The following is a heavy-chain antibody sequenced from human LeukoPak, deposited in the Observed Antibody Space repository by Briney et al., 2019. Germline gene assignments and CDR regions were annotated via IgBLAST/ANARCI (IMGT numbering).Heavy chain of an antibody. CDR2: ISSSGSTI. Sequence: GGSLRLSCAASGFTFSSYEMNWVRQAPGKGLEWVSYISSSGSTIYYADSVKGRFTISRDNAKNSLYLQMNSLRAEDTAVYYCAREARSYYYDSSGLEWFDPWGQGTLVTVSS. CDR3: AREARSYYYDSSGLEWFDP. CDR1: GFTFSSYE. V-gene: IGHV3-48*03. J-gene: IGHJ5*02. D-gene: IGHD3-22*01.